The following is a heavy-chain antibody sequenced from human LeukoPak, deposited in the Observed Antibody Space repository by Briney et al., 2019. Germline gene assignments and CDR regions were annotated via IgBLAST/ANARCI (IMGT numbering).Heavy chain of an antibody. CDR3: ARDRPGGSSLDY. D-gene: IGHD6-13*01. Sequence: SETLSLTCTVSGGSISGYYWSWIRQPPGKGLEWIRYIYSSGSTNYNPSLKSRVTISIDTSKNQFSLKLSSVTAADTAVYYCARDRPGGSSLDYWGQGTLVTVSS. CDR1: GGSISGYY. J-gene: IGHJ4*02. CDR2: IYSSGST. V-gene: IGHV4-59*01.